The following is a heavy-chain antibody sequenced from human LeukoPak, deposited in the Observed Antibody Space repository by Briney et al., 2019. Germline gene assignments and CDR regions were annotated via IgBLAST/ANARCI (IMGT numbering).Heavy chain of an antibody. D-gene: IGHD3-10*01. Sequence: GGSLRLSCAASGFTFSSYGMHWVRQAPGKGLEWVAVIWYDGSNKYYADSVKGRFTISRDNSKNTLYLQMNSLRAEDTAVYYCARDSLLLGDDVWGQGTTVTVSS. CDR1: GFTFSSYG. CDR2: IWYDGSNK. V-gene: IGHV3-33*01. CDR3: ARDSLLLGDDV. J-gene: IGHJ6*02.